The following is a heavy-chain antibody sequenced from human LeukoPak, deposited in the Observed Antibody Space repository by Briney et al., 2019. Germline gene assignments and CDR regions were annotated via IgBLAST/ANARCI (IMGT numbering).Heavy chain of an antibody. CDR1: GGSFSGYY. V-gene: IGHV4-34*01. Sequence: PSETLSLTCAVYGGSFSGYYWSWIRQPPGKGLEWIGEINHSGSTNYNPSLKSRVTISVDTSKNQFPLKLSSVTAADTAVYYCASLGGIAAAGTPRYGMDVWGKGTTVTVSS. CDR3: ASLGGIAAAGTPRYGMDV. J-gene: IGHJ6*04. CDR2: INHSGST. D-gene: IGHD6-13*01.